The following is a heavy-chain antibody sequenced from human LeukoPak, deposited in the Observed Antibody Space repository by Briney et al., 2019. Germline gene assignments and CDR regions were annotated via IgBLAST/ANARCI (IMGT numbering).Heavy chain of an antibody. CDR2: ISSSSRDI. J-gene: IGHJ4*02. D-gene: IGHD6-19*01. V-gene: IGHV3-21*01. CDR3: VRGHLGYSSGSDN. Sequence: GGSLRLSCAASGFTFSSFTMNWVRQAPGKGLEWVAAISSSSRDIFYADLVKGRFSISRDNTQNSLSLQMNSLRAEDTAVYYCVRGHLGYSSGSDNWGQGTLVTVSS. CDR1: GFTFSSFT.